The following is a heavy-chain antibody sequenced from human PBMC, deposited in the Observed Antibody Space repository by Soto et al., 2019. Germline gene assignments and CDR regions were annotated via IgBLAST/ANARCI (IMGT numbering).Heavy chain of an antibody. V-gene: IGHV4-34*01. CDR1: GGSFSGYY. J-gene: IGHJ6*02. CDR3: ARNSLSGYYVTYGMDV. CDR2: INHSGST. D-gene: IGHD3-3*01. Sequence: QVQLQQWGAGLLKPSETLSLTCAVYGGSFSGYYWSWIRQPPGKGLEWIGEINHSGSTNYNPTLKSRVTTSVDASKNQFSLKLSSVNAEDTAVYYCARNSLSGYYVTYGMDVWGQGTTVTDSS.